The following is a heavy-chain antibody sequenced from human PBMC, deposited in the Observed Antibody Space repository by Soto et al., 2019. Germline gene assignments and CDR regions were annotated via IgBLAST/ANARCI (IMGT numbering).Heavy chain of an antibody. J-gene: IGHJ5*02. CDR2: ISAYNGNT. Sequence: ASVKVSCKASGYTFTSYGISWVRQAPGQGLEWMGWISAYNGNTNYAQKLQGRVTMTTDTSTSTAYMELRSLRSVDTAVYYCAKSGDSSSWPHNWFDPWGQGTLVTVSS. CDR1: GYTFTSYG. CDR3: AKSGDSSSWPHNWFDP. D-gene: IGHD6-13*01. V-gene: IGHV1-18*04.